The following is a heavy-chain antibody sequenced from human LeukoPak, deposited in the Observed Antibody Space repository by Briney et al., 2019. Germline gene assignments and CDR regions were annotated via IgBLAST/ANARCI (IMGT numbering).Heavy chain of an antibody. CDR3: ARDRKQLVDY. CDR1: GNTFNSYG. J-gene: IGHJ4*02. D-gene: IGHD6-6*01. V-gene: IGHV1-18*01. Sequence: ASVKVSCKASGNTFNSYGISRVRQAPGQGLEWVKWISACNGNTNYAQKLQGRVTMTTDTSTSTAYMELRSLRSDDTAVYYCARDRKQLVDYWGQGTLVTVSS. CDR2: ISACNGNT.